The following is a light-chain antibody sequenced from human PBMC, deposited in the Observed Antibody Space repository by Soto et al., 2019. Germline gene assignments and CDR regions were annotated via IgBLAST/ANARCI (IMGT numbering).Light chain of an antibody. J-gene: IGLJ1*01. V-gene: IGLV2-8*01. CDR2: EVN. CDR1: NSDVGGYNY. Sequence: SVLNHPASASGPPGQAVTISSTGTNSDVGGYNYVSWYQQYPGKAPKLIIYEVNERPSGVPDRVSGSKSGNTASLTVSGLQTADEADYYCSSYAGSNWYVFGTGTKVTVL. CDR3: SSYAGSNWYV.